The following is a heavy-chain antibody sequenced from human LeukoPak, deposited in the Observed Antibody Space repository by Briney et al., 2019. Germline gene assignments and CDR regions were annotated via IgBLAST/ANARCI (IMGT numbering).Heavy chain of an antibody. CDR2: ISAYNGNT. CDR1: GYTFTSYG. V-gene: IGHV1-18*01. Sequence: ASVKVSCKASGYTFTSYGISWVRQAPGQELEWMGWISAYNGNTNYAQKLQARVTMTEDTSTDTAYMELSSLRSEDTAVYYCAKDQDDYVWGSYRYFDYWGQGTLVTVSS. CDR3: AKDQDDYVWGSYRYFDY. J-gene: IGHJ4*02. D-gene: IGHD3-16*02.